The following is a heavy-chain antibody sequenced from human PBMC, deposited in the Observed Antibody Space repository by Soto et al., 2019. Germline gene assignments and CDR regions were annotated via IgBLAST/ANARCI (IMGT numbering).Heavy chain of an antibody. CDR3: ARNVGGPYDFWSGTTPVSWFDP. CDR1: GYTFTSYG. CDR2: ISAYNGNT. V-gene: IGHV1-18*01. J-gene: IGHJ5*02. D-gene: IGHD3-3*01. Sequence: GASVKVSCKASGYTFTSYGISWVRQAPGQGLEWMGWISAYNGNTNYAQKLQGRVTMTTDTSTSTAYMELRSLRSDDTAVYYCARNVGGPYDFWSGTTPVSWFDPRGQRSPVTVSS.